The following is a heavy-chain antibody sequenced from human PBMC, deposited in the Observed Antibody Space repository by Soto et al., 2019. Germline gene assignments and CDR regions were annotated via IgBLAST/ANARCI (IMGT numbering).Heavy chain of an antibody. Sequence: EVQLVESGGGLVKPGGSLRLSCAISGFTFSTYSMNWVRQAPGKGLRWVSSISSSGTSMYYADSVKGRFTISRDNAKKSVHLQMNNLRAEDTAVYYCTRGNGVTHYRSDYWGQGTLVTVSS. V-gene: IGHV3-21*01. CDR1: GFTFSTYS. CDR3: TRGNGVTHYRSDY. D-gene: IGHD2-21*02. J-gene: IGHJ4*02. CDR2: ISSSGTSM.